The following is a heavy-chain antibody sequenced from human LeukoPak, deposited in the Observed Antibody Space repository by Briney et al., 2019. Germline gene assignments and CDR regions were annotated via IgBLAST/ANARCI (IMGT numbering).Heavy chain of an antibody. V-gene: IGHV3-23*02. J-gene: IGHJ4*02. D-gene: IGHD3-10*01. Sequence: GGSLRLSCAASGFTFPAYAMSWVRQAPGKGLEWVSTISGSVHSSGSGGSSDYADSVKGRFTISRDNSKNTLYLQMNSLRAEDTAVYFCAKARRPKYAYGSGTYGEEFDDWGQGSLVTVFS. CDR3: AKARRPKYAYGSGTYGEEFDD. CDR1: GFTFPAYA. CDR2: ISGSVHSSGSGGSS.